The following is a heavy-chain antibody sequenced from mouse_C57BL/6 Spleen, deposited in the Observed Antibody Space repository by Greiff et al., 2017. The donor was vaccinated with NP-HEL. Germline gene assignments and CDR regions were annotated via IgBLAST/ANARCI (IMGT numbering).Heavy chain of an antibody. CDR3: TRRRVITTDFDYWGQGTTLTDFDY. Sequence: QVQLKQSGAELVRPGASVTLSCKASGYTFTDYEMHWVKQTPVHGLEWIGAIDPETGGTAYNQKFKGKAILTADKSSSTAYMELRSLTSEDSAVYYCTRRRVITTDFDYWGQGTTLTDFDYWGQGTTLTVSS. D-gene: IGHD1-1*01. V-gene: IGHV1-15*01. J-gene: IGHJ2*01. CDR1: GYTFTDYE. CDR2: IDPETGGT.